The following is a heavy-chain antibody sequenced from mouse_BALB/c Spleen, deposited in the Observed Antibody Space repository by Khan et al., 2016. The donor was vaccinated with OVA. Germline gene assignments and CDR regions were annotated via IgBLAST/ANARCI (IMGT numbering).Heavy chain of an antibody. CDR3: TREGFDGSSFAY. D-gene: IGHD2-3*01. Sequence: QVQLKQSGAELVRPGASVKLSCKASGYTFTNYWINWVRQRPGQGLEWIGNVYPSDTYTNFNQKFKDKATLTVDKSSSTAYIQLISPTSEDSAVYYCTREGFDGSSFAYWGQGTLVTVSA. CDR1: GYTFTNYW. CDR2: VYPSDTYT. J-gene: IGHJ3*01. V-gene: IGHV1-69*02.